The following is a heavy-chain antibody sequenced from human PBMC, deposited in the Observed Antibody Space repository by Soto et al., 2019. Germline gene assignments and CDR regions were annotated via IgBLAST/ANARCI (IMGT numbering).Heavy chain of an antibody. D-gene: IGHD3-10*01. Sequence: VGSLRLSCSGSGFIFSSFWMHWVRQGPGKGLEWVSRINGDGASLAYAESVKGRFSISRDNVKNTLHLQMNSLGVDDTAVYFCAREGSLGLDVWGRGTTVTVSS. CDR3: AREGSLGLDV. CDR1: GFIFSSFW. J-gene: IGHJ6*02. CDR2: INGDGASL. V-gene: IGHV3-74*03.